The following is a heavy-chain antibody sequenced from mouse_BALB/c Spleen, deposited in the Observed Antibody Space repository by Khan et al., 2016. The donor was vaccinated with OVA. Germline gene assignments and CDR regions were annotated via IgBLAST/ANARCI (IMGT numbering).Heavy chain of an antibody. D-gene: IGHD1-1*01. V-gene: IGHV3-2*02. CDR2: ISYSGNT. Sequence: EVQLVESGPGLVKPSQSLSLTCTVTGYSIASDYAWNWIRQFPGNKLEWMGFISYSGNTNYNPSLKSRISITRDTSKNQFFLQLNSVPSEDTATYYCARVYGGDFDYWGQGTTLTVSS. J-gene: IGHJ2*01. CDR3: ARVYGGDFDY. CDR1: GYSIASDYA.